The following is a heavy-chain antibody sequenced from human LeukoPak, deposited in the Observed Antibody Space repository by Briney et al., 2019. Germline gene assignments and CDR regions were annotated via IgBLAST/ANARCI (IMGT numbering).Heavy chain of an antibody. CDR1: GYTFTSYG. J-gene: IGHJ6*03. Sequence: ASVKVSCKASGYTFTSYGISWVRQAPGQGLEWMGWINPNSGGTNYAQKFQGRVTMTRDTSISTAYMELSRLRSDDTAVYYCARGLFYYYYYMDVWGKGTTVTVSS. V-gene: IGHV1-2*02. CDR2: INPNSGGT. D-gene: IGHD3-22*01. CDR3: ARGLFYYYYYMDV.